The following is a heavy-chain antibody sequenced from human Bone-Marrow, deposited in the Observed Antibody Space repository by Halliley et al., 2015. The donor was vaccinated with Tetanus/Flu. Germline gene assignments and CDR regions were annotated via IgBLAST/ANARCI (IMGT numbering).Heavy chain of an antibody. CDR2: ISGDGSST. D-gene: IGHD3-3*01. CDR3: AKDIGAYWSGNYGMDV. V-gene: IGHV3-43*02. J-gene: IGHJ6*02. Sequence: LISGDGSSTFYADSVKGRFSISRDNRKNSLYLQMNSVRSEDPALYYCAKDIGAYWSGNYGMDVWGQGTKVPVSS.